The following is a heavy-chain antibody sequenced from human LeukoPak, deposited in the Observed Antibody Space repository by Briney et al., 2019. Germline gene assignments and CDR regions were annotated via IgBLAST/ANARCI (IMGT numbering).Heavy chain of an antibody. V-gene: IGHV3-33*01. CDR3: ARAQDYDSSGYVDGFDI. CDR2: IWYDGSKK. CDR1: GFTFSTYG. Sequence: GRPLRLSRAASGFTFSTYGMHWVRQAPGKGLEWVAVIWYDGSKKYYADSVKGRFTISRDNSKNTLYLQMNSLRAEDTAVYYCARAQDYDSSGYVDGFDIWGQGTMVTVSS. J-gene: IGHJ3*02. D-gene: IGHD3-22*01.